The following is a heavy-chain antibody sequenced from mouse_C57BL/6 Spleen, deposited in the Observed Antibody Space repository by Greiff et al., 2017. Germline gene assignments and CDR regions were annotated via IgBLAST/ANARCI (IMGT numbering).Heavy chain of an antibody. D-gene: IGHD4-1*01. V-gene: IGHV3-6*01. CDR2: ISYDGSN. J-gene: IGHJ3*01. Sequence: VQLKESGPGLVKPSQSLSLTCSVTGYSITSGYYWNWIRQFPGNKLECMGYISYDGSNNYNPSLKNRISITRDTSKNQFFLKLNSVATEDTATYCCARTGTSVAYWGQGTLVTVSA. CDR1: GYSITSGYY. CDR3: ARTGTSVAY.